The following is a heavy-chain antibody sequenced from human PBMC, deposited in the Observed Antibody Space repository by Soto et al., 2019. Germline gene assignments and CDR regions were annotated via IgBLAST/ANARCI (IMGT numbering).Heavy chain of an antibody. CDR1: GDSISSYY. J-gene: IGHJ6*02. V-gene: IGHV4-59*12. D-gene: IGHD3-9*01. Sequence: SETLSLTSPVSGDSISSYYWSWIRQPPGKGLEWIGYIYYSGSTYYNPSLKSRVTISVDTSKNQFSLKLSSVTAADTAVYYCARDHYVYDILTGYGYYYGMDVWGQGTTVTVSS. CDR2: IYYSGST. CDR3: ARDHYVYDILTGYGYYYGMDV.